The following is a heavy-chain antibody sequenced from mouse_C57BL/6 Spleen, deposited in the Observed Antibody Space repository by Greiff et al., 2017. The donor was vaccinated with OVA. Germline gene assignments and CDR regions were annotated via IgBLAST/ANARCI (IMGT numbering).Heavy chain of an antibody. CDR2: IDPSDSET. Sequence: QVQLQQSGAELVRPGSSVKLSCKASGYTFTSYWMHWVKQRPIQGLEWIGNIDPSDSETHYNQKFKDKATLTVDKSSSTAYMQLSSLTSEDSAVYYCARSYDGYYNYYAMDYWGQGTSVTVSS. CDR3: ARSYDGYYNYYAMDY. CDR1: GYTFTSYW. V-gene: IGHV1-52*01. J-gene: IGHJ4*01. D-gene: IGHD2-3*01.